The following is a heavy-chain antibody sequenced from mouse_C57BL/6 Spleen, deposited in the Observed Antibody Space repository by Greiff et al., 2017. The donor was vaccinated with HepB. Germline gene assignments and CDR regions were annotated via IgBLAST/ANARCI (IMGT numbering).Heavy chain of an antibody. CDR3: ARGSYSSYVGYCDEGY. CDR2: IYPRDGST. V-gene: IGHV1-78*01. J-gene: IGHJ2*01. D-gene: IGHD2-5*01. Sequence: VQLQQSDAELVKPGASVKISCKVSGYTFTDHTIHWMKQRPEQGLEWIGYIYPRDGSTKYNEKFKGKATLTADKSSSTAYMQLNSLTSEDSAVYFCARGSYSSYVGYCDEGYWGQGTTLTVSS. CDR1: GYTFTDHT.